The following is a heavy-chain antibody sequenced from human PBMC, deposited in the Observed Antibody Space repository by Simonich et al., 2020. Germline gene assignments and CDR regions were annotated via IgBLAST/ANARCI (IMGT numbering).Heavy chain of an antibody. Sequence: EVQLVESGGGLIQPGGSLRLSCAASGFTVSSNYMSWVLQARGKGREWVSVIYSGGRNYYADSVKGRVTISRDNSKNTLYLQINSLRAEDTAVYYCARWTATGYYFDYWGQGTLVTVSS. CDR1: GFTVSSNY. D-gene: IGHD1-1*01. J-gene: IGHJ4*02. CDR3: ARWTATGYYFDY. V-gene: IGHV3-53*01. CDR2: IYSGGRN.